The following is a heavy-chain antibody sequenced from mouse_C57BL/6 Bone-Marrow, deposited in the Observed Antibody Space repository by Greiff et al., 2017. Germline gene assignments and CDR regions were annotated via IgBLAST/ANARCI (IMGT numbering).Heavy chain of an antibody. V-gene: IGHV1-81*01. CDR1: GYTFTSYG. Sequence: QVQLKESGAELARPGASVKLSCKASGYTFTSYGISWVKQRTGQGLEWIGEIYPRSGNTYYNEKFKGKATLTADKSSSTAYMELRSLTSEDSAVYFCARRGHYDSFAYWGQGTLVTVSA. D-gene: IGHD2-4*01. J-gene: IGHJ3*01. CDR2: IYPRSGNT. CDR3: ARRGHYDSFAY.